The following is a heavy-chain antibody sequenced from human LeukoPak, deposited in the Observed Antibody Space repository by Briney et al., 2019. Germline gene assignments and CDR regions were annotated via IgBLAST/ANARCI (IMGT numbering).Heavy chain of an antibody. CDR1: GFTFSSYA. V-gene: IGHV3-23*01. Sequence: GGSLRLSCAASGFTFSSYALSWVRQAPGKGLEWVATIGGPAETFYADSVRGRFTISRDNSRYTLYLQMNRLRAEDSALYSCAKDWTSHNGVYDCLDFWGQGTQVTVSS. CDR3: AKDWTSHNGVYDCLDF. J-gene: IGHJ4*02. D-gene: IGHD3-16*01. CDR2: IGGPAET.